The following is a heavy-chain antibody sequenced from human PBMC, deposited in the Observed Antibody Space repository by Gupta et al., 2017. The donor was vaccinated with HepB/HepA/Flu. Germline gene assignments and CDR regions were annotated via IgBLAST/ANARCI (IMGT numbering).Heavy chain of an antibody. D-gene: IGHD2-15*01. J-gene: IGHJ5*02. CDR1: GFSFSNDW. V-gene: IGHV3-7*01. CDR3: VRGDIS. CDR2: INPDRSLR. Sequence: EVQFEAYGGGCIQPGGSQRLCCAAPGFSFSNDWMDWVRQVSGKGLEWVANINPDRSLRRYVDAVKGRLIISRDNARNSVYLQVNSLRGEDSAVYYCVRGDISWGQGTRVTVSP.